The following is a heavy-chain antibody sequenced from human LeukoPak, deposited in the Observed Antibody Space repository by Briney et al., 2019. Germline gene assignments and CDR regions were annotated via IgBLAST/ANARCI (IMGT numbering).Heavy chain of an antibody. CDR1: GGSFSGYY. J-gene: IGHJ3*02. D-gene: IGHD3-10*01. CDR2: INHSGST. Sequence: SETLSLTCAVYGGSFSGYYWSWIRQPPGKGLEWIGEINHSGSTNYNPSLKSRVTISVGTSKNQFSLKLSSVTAADTAVYYCARQTRGAFDIWGQGTMVTVSS. CDR3: ARQTRGAFDI. V-gene: IGHV4-34*01.